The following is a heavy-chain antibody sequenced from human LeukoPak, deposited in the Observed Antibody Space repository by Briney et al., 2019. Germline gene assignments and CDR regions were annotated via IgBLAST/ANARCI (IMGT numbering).Heavy chain of an antibody. CDR3: ARVGYYDSSGYYPSDY. CDR1: GGSISSYY. D-gene: IGHD3-22*01. CDR2: IYYSGST. J-gene: IGHJ4*02. Sequence: SETLSLTCTVSGGSISSYYWSWIRQPPGKGLEWIGYIYYSGSTNYNPSLKSRVTISVDTSKNQFSLKLSSVTAADTAVYYCARVGYYDSSGYYPSDYWGQGTLVTVSS. V-gene: IGHV4-59*01.